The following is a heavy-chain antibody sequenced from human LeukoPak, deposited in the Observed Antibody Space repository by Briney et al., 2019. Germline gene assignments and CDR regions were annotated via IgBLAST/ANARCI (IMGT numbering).Heavy chain of an antibody. Sequence: SETLSLTCTVSGGSISSGGYYWSWIRQHPGKGLEWIGYIYYSGSTYYNPSLKSRVTISVDTSKNQFSLKLSSVTAADTAVYYSTRGEDIVMVVAATRVKWFDPWGQGTLVTVSS. CDR2: IYYSGST. CDR3: TRGEDIVMVVAATRVKWFDP. D-gene: IGHD2-15*01. V-gene: IGHV4-31*03. J-gene: IGHJ5*02. CDR1: GGSISSGGYY.